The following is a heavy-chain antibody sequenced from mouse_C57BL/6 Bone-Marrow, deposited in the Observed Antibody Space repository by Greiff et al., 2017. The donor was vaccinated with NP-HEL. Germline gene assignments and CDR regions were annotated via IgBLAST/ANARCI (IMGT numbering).Heavy chain of an antibody. CDR1: GYTFTDYN. V-gene: IGHV1-18*01. Sequence: VQLKESGPELVKPGASVKIPCKASGYTFTDYNMDWVKQSHGKSLEWIGDINPNNGGTIYNQKFKGKATLTVDKSSSTAYMELRSLTSEDTAVYYCASYVGFAYWGQGTLVTVSA. D-gene: IGHD1-1*01. J-gene: IGHJ3*01. CDR3: ASYVGFAY. CDR2: INPNNGGT.